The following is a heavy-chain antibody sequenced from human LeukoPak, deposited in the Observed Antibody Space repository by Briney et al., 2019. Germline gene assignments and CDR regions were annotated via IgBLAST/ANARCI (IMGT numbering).Heavy chain of an antibody. D-gene: IGHD3-3*01. CDR3: ARSRTGSLLEWLLLFDY. J-gene: IGHJ4*02. CDR1: GFTFSSYS. V-gene: IGHV3-21*01. Sequence: GGSLRFSCAASGFTFSSYSMNWVRQAPGKGLEWVSSISSSSSYIYYADSVKGRFTISRDNAKNSLYLQMNSLRAEDTAVYYCARSRTGSLLEWLLLFDYWGQGTLVTVSS. CDR2: ISSSSSYI.